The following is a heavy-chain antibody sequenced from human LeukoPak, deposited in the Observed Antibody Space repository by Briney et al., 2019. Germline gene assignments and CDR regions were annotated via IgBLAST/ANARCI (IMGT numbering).Heavy chain of an antibody. J-gene: IGHJ4*02. CDR1: GFTFSSFE. CDR3: ARSSGSYRPFDS. CDR2: ISHTFDI. Sequence: GGSLRLSCSASGFTFSSFEVNWVRQAPGKGLEWISHISHTFDIKYADSVKGRFTISRDNAKNSQYLQMTSLRAQDTGIYYCARSSGSYRPFDSWGQGTLVTVSS. D-gene: IGHD3-22*01. V-gene: IGHV3-48*03.